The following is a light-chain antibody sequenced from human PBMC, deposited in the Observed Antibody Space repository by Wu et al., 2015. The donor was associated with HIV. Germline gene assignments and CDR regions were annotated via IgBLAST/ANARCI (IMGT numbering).Light chain of an antibody. CDR3: QQYGSSFYT. Sequence: EIVLTQSPGTLSLSPGERTSLSCRASQSVSSSFLAWYQQTPGQAPRLLIYGASRRATGIPDRFSGSGSGTDFTLTISRLEPEDFAVYYCQQYGSSFYTFGQGTKLEIK. CDR2: GAS. CDR1: QSVSSSF. J-gene: IGKJ2*01. V-gene: IGKV3-20*01.